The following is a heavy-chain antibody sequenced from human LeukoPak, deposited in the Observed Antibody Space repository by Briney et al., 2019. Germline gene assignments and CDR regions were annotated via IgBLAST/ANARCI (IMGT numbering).Heavy chain of an antibody. J-gene: IGHJ4*02. Sequence: GGSLRLSCAASGFTFSDYYMSWIRQAPGKGLEWVSYISSSGSTIYYADSVKGRFTISRDNAKNSLYLQMNSLRAEDTAVYYCTRDRDVRHYYFDYWGQGTLVTVSS. CDR2: ISSSGSTI. CDR3: TRDRDVRHYYFDY. CDR1: GFTFSDYY. D-gene: IGHD3-16*01. V-gene: IGHV3-11*04.